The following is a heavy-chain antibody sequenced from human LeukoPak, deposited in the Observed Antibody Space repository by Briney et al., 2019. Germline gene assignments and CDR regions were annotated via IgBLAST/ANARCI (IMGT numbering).Heavy chain of an antibody. CDR2: ISHDDSDD. D-gene: IGHD2-2*01. CDR1: GYSFINYG. J-gene: IGHJ6*02. V-gene: IGHV3-30*03. Sequence: GGSLRLSCAASGYSFINYGLHWVRQAPGKGLEWVAVISHDDSDDYYADSVRGRFTISRDRPNNMLYLQINSLTAADTAVYYCARDRRYCTTTSCYAWPYFYGMDVWGQGTTVIVSS. CDR3: ARDRRYCTTTSCYAWPYFYGMDV.